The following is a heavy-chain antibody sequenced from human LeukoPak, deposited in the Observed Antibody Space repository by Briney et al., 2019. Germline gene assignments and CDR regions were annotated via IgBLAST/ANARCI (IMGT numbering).Heavy chain of an antibody. CDR3: ARGGGSYPFFDY. Sequence: PGGSLRLSCAASGFTLNVYEMNWVRQAPGMVLEWLSYISNSGSTIYYADSVKGRFTISRDNAKKSLYLQMNSLRAEDTAVYYCARGGGSYPFFDYWGQGVLVTVSS. V-gene: IGHV3-48*03. D-gene: IGHD1-26*01. CDR2: ISNSGSTI. CDR1: GFTLNVYE. J-gene: IGHJ4*02.